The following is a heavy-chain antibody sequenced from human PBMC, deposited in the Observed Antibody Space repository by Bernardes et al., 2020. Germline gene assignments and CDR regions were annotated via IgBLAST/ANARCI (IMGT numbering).Heavy chain of an antibody. V-gene: IGHV3-48*01. J-gene: IGHJ1*01. D-gene: IGHD2-8*02. CDR3: VRDWHWSFES. CDR2: IRDNGRNI. Sequence: GGSLRLSCAASGFTFSDYSMDWVRQAPGKGLEWIAYIRDNGRNIDYADSVKGRFTISRDSAKNSLYLQMNSLRGDDTAVYYCVRDWHWSFESGGQGTLVTVS. CDR1: GFTFSDYS.